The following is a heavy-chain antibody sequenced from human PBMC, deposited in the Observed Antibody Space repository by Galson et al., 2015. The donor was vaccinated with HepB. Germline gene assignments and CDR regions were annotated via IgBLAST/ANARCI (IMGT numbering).Heavy chain of an antibody. V-gene: IGHV3-74*01. J-gene: IGHJ4*02. CDR3: VRDGDVWNFDY. D-gene: IGHD1-1*01. Sequence: SLRLSCAASGFTFSSYWMHWVRQAPGKGLEWVSRIKGDGSHTIYADSMTGRFTISRDNAKNTLHLQMHSLRAEDTAMYYCVRDGDVWNFDYWGQGTLVTVSS. CDR1: GFTFSSYW. CDR2: IKGDGSHT.